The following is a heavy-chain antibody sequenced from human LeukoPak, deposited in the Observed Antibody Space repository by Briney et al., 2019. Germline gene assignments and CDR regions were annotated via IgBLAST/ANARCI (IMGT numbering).Heavy chain of an antibody. V-gene: IGHV3-43*01. CDR3: AKEESIYYYYGMDV. D-gene: IGHD3-10*01. CDR2: ISWDGGST. Sequence: GGSLRLSCAASGFTFDDYTMHWVRQAPGKGLEWVSLISWDGGSTCYADSVKGRFTISRDNSKNSLYLQMNSLRTEDTALYYCAKEESIYYYYGMDVWGQGTTVTVSS. J-gene: IGHJ6*02. CDR1: GFTFDDYT.